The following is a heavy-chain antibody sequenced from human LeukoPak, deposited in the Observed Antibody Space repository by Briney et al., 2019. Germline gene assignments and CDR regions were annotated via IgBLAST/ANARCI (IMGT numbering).Heavy chain of an antibody. V-gene: IGHV3-7*01. CDR3: ARVAYCGGDCYLGSFDY. J-gene: IGHJ4*02. D-gene: IGHD2-21*02. CDR2: IKQDGSEK. CDR1: GFTFSSYA. Sequence: PGGSLRLSCAASGFTFSSYAMSWVRQAPGKGLEWVANIKQDGSEKYYVDSVKGRFTISRDNAKNSLYLQMNSLRAEDTAVYYCARVAYCGGDCYLGSFDYWGQGTLVTVSS.